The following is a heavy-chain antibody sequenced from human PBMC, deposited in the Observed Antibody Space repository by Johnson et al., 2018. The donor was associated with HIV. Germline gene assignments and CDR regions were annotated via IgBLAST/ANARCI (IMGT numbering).Heavy chain of an antibody. J-gene: IGHJ3*02. CDR1: GFTFSNAW. CDR2: IKSKTDGGTT. D-gene: IGHD4-17*01. V-gene: IGHV3-15*01. CDR3: TTDLRLTTSLRAFDI. Sequence: VQLVESGGGLVQPGGSLRLSCAASGFTFSNAWMSWVRQAPGKGLEWVGRIKSKTDGGTTDYAAPVKGRFTISRDDSKNTLYLQMNSLKTEDTAVYYCTTDLRLTTSLRAFDIWGQGTMVTVSS.